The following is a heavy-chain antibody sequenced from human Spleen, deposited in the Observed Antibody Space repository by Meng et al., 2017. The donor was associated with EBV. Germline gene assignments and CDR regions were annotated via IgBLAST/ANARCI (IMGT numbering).Heavy chain of an antibody. V-gene: IGHV4-61*01. CDR3: ARYYGANGDFDY. CDR2: IYYSGST. Sequence: QVKLQESGPGLVKPSETLSLTCTVSGGSVSSGSNFWTWIRQPPGKGLEWIGHIYYSGSTKYHPSLESRVTISADTSKNQFSLKLSSVTAADTAVYYCARYYGANGDFDYWGQGNLVTVSS. CDR1: GGSVSSGSNF. J-gene: IGHJ4*02. D-gene: IGHD4-23*01.